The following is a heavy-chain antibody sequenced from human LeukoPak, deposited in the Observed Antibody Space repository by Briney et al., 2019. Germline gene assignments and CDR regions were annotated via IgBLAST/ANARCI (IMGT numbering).Heavy chain of an antibody. CDR1: GYTFTSYG. CDR2: ISTYNDNT. CDR3: ARVYCSSTSCYSAPHY. V-gene: IGHV1-18*01. J-gene: IGHJ4*02. Sequence: ASVKVSCKASGYTFTSYGLSWVRQAPGQGLEWMGWISTYNDNTHYAQKFQGRVTMTTDTSTSTAYMELRSLRSDDTAVYYCARVYCSSTSCYSAPHYWGQGTLVTVSS. D-gene: IGHD2-2*01.